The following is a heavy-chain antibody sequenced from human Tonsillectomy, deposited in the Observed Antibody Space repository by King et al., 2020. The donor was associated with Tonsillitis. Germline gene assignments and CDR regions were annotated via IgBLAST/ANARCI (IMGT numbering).Heavy chain of an antibody. CDR2: IKHGGST. D-gene: IGHD4-17*01. J-gene: IGHJ4*02. CDR1: GGSFSGYY. Sequence: VQLQQWGAGLLKPSETLSLTCAVYGGSFSGYYWSWIRQPPGKGLEWIGEIKHGGSTNYNPSLKSLVTISVDTSKGQFSLKLNSVTAADTAVYYCARAFSVTRLDWGRGTLVTVSS. CDR3: ARAFSVTRLD. V-gene: IGHV4-34*01.